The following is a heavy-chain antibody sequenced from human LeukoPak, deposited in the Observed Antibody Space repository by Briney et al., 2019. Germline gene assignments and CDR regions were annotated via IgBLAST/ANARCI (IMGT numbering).Heavy chain of an antibody. J-gene: IGHJ4*02. CDR1: GFTFSSYS. CDR3: ARVRAYDSSGYVLAY. V-gene: IGHV3-21*01. D-gene: IGHD3-22*01. CDR2: ISSSSSYI. Sequence: PGGSLKPSLSASGFTFSSYSMNWVRQAPGKGLEWVSSISSSSSYIYYAGSGKGRFTISRDNAKDSPDLQINSLETEDTCCYYCARVRAYDSSGYVLAYWGQGTLVTVSS.